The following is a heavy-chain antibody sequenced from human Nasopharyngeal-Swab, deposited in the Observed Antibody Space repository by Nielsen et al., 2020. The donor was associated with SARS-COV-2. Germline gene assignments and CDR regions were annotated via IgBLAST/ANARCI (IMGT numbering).Heavy chain of an antibody. D-gene: IGHD4-17*01. V-gene: IGHV3-30-3*01. CDR1: GFTFGDYA. J-gene: IGHJ3*02. Sequence: GESLKISCPTSGFTFGDYAMSWFRQAPGKGLEWVAVISYDGINKYYADSVKGRFTISRDNSKNTLYLQMNSLRAEDTAVYYCARDSDGYGDSGGNAFDIWGQGTMVTVSS. CDR2: ISYDGINK. CDR3: ARDSDGYGDSGGNAFDI.